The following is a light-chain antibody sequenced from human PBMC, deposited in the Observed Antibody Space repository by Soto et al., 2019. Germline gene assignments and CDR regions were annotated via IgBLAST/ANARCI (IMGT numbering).Light chain of an antibody. V-gene: IGKV3-20*01. Sequence: EIVLKQSPATLSLSPGERATLSCRVSQSVSSYLAWYQQKPAQAPRLLMYDASSRATGIPDRFSGSASDTDFTLTISRLEPEDFAVYYCQQYGGSPSITFGQGTRLEIK. J-gene: IGKJ5*01. CDR2: DAS. CDR3: QQYGGSPSIT. CDR1: QSVSSY.